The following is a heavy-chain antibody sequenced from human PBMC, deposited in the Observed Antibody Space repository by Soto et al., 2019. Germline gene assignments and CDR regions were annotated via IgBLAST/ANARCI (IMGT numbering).Heavy chain of an antibody. CDR3: AREDIVVVPAADYYYYYGMDV. V-gene: IGHV1-69*13. J-gene: IGHJ6*02. D-gene: IGHD2-2*01. CDR2: IIPIFGTA. CDR1: GGTFSSYA. Sequence: ASVKVSCKASGGTFSSYAISWVRQAPGQGLEWMGGIIPIFGTANYAQKFQGRVTITADESTSTAYMELSSLRSEDTAVYYCAREDIVVVPAADYYYYYGMDVWGQGTTVTVSS.